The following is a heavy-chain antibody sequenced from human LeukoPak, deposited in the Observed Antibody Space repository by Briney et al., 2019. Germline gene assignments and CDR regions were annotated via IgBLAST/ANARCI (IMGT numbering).Heavy chain of an antibody. CDR1: GFTFSSYA. D-gene: IGHD6-19*01. Sequence: RSGGSLRLSCAASGFTFSSYAMHWVRQAPGKGLEWVAVISYDGSNKYYADSVKGRFTISRDNSKNTLYLQMNSLRAEDTAVYYCARDRQGYSSGAFDIWGQGTMVTVSS. V-gene: IGHV3-30-3*01. CDR2: ISYDGSNK. J-gene: IGHJ3*02. CDR3: ARDRQGYSSGAFDI.